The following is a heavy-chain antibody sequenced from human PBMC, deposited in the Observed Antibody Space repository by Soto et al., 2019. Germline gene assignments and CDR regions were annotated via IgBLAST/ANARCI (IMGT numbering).Heavy chain of an antibody. J-gene: IGHJ6*02. CDR1: GGSISSGDHY. Sequence: SETLSLTCAVSGGSISSGDHYWSWIRQPPGKGLEWIGYIYYSGSTYYNPSLKSRVTISVDTSKNQFSLRLSSVTAADTAVYYCARADSSGYYPLYYYYGMDVWGQGTTVTVSS. V-gene: IGHV4-30-4*08. CDR3: ARADSSGYYPLYYYYGMDV. CDR2: IYYSGST. D-gene: IGHD3-22*01.